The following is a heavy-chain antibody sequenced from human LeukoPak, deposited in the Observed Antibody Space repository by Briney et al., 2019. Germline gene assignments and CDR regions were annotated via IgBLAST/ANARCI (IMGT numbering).Heavy chain of an antibody. CDR3: ASEQSGYFDY. Sequence: MPGGSLRLSCAASGFTFSDYYMSWIRQAPGKGLEWVSYISSSGSSICYADSVKGRFTISRDNAKNSLYLQMNSLRVEDTAVYYCASEQSGYFDYWGQGTLVTVSS. D-gene: IGHD3-22*01. CDR1: GFTFSDYY. V-gene: IGHV3-11*01. J-gene: IGHJ4*02. CDR2: ISSSGSSI.